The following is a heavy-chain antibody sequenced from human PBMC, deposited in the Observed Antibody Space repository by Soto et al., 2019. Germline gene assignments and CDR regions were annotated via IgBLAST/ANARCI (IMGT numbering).Heavy chain of an antibody. J-gene: IGHJ4*02. Sequence: EVQLVESGGGLVQPGGSLRLSCAASGFTIRSYWMHGVRQAPGKGLVWVSRINIDGSITSYADSVKGRFTISRDNAKSTLYLQMNSLRAEDTAVYYCTRIGYSSSSLGIDYWGQGALVTVSS. CDR3: TRIGYSSSSLGIDY. D-gene: IGHD6-6*01. CDR2: INIDGSIT. CDR1: GFTIRSYW. V-gene: IGHV3-74*01.